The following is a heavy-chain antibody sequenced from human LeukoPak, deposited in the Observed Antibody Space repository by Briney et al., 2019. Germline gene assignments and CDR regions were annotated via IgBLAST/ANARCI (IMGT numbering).Heavy chain of an antibody. CDR2: VRSDGGIK. D-gene: IGHD2-2*01. J-gene: IGHJ4*02. CDR1: GFTFSNYG. Sequence: GGSLRLSCAASGFTFSNYGMHWVRRAPGKGLERVAFVRSDGGIKYYADSVKGRFTISRDNSRTTVYLQMNSLRAEDTAVYHCAKDLPAAYFDYWGQGTLVTVSS. CDR3: AKDLPAAYFDY. V-gene: IGHV3-30*02.